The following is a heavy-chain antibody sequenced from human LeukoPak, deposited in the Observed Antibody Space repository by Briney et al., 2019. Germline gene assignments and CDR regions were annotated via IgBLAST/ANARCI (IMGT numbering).Heavy chain of an antibody. CDR3: ARAEQDILTGYYWFDY. V-gene: IGHV1-2*02. CDR1: GYTFTGYY. Sequence: ASVKYSCKASGYTFTGYYMYLARQAPGQGLEWMGWINPNSGGTNYAQKFQGRVTMTRDTSISTAYMELSRLRSDDTAVYYCARAEQDILTGYYWFDYWGQGTLVTVSS. J-gene: IGHJ5*01. CDR2: INPNSGGT. D-gene: IGHD3-9*01.